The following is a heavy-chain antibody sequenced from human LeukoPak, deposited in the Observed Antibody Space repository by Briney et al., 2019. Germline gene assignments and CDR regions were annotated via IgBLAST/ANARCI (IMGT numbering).Heavy chain of an antibody. CDR3: ARVVRYFDWSLDY. J-gene: IGHJ4*02. Sequence: PAGRSLRLSCAASGFTFSSYAMHWVRQAPGKGLEWVAVISYDGSNKYYADSVKGRFTISRDNSKNTLYLQMNSLRVEDTAVYYCARVVRYFDWSLDYWGQGTLVTVSS. V-gene: IGHV3-30-3*01. D-gene: IGHD3-9*01. CDR1: GFTFSSYA. CDR2: ISYDGSNK.